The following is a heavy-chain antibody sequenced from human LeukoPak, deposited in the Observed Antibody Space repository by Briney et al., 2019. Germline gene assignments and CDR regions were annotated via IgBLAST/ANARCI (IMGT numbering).Heavy chain of an antibody. Sequence: GGSLRLSCAASGFTFSNNWMHWVRQAPGKGLEWVSRIKGDGSHTIYADSVKGRSTISRDNAKNTVYLQMNSLRAEGTAVYYCTRDGDAYNFGYWGQGTLVTVSS. D-gene: IGHD5-24*01. CDR3: TRDGDAYNFGY. V-gene: IGHV3-74*01. J-gene: IGHJ4*02. CDR2: IKGDGSHT. CDR1: GFTFSNNW.